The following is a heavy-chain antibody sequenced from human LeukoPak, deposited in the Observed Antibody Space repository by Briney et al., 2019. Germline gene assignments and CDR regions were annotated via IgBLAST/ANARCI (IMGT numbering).Heavy chain of an antibody. V-gene: IGHV5-51*01. CDR1: GYNFTNYW. D-gene: IGHD3-16*01. CDR2: FYPGDSDV. CDR3: ARGGSHFEY. Sequence: GESLKISCKGSGYNFTNYWIGWVRQMPGKGLEWMGIFYPGDSDVRYSPSFQGQVTISADKSINTAYLQRSSLKASDTAIYYCARGGSHFEYWGQGTLVTVSS. J-gene: IGHJ4*02.